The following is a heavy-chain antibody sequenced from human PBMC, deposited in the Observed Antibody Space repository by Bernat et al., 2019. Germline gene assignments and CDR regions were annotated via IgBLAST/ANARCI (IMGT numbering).Heavy chain of an antibody. J-gene: IGHJ5*02. CDR1: GGSISSGRYY. Sequence: QVQLQESGPGLVKPSQTLSLTCTVSGGSISSGRYYWSWIRQPAGKGLEWIGRIHTSGSTNYNPTLKSRVTISVDASKNQFALKRSSVTAADTAVYYCAGGSIGERAVAGTVWVRSGGFDPWGQGTLVTVSS. CDR2: IHTSGST. V-gene: IGHV4-61*02. CDR3: AGGSIGERAVAGTVWVRSGGFDP. D-gene: IGHD6-19*01.